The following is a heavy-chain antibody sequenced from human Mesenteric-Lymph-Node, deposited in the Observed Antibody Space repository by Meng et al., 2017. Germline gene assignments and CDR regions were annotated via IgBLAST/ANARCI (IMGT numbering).Heavy chain of an antibody. CDR1: GFTFSSYA. D-gene: IGHD5-12*01. CDR2: ISGSGGST. J-gene: IGHJ4*02. Sequence: EVHPVGSGGGLVQPGGSLRLSCASSGFTFSSYAMGWVRQAPGKGLDWVSGISGSGGSTYYADSVKGRFTISRDNSKNTLYLQMNSLRAEDTAVYYCAKEASYSGYYPFDYWGQGTLVTVSS. CDR3: AKEASYSGYYPFDY. V-gene: IGHV3-23*04.